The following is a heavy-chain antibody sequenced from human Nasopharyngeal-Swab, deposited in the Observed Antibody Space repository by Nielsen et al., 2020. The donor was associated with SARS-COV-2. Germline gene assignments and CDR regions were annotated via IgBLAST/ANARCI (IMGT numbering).Heavy chain of an antibody. CDR2: IYPVDSDT. Sequence: GESLKISCTGSGYSFTSSWICLVRQMPGKGLEWMGIIYPVDSDTRYSPSFHGQVTISADKSISTSYLQWSTLKASDTAIYYCARGPRYFDLWGRGTLVTVSS. CDR3: ARGPRYFDL. J-gene: IGHJ2*01. D-gene: IGHD2-15*01. V-gene: IGHV5-51*01. CDR1: GYSFTSSW.